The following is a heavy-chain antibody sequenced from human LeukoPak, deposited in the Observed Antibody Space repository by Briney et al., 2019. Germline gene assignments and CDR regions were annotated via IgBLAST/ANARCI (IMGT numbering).Heavy chain of an antibody. CDR3: ARDGGDSGYERWDYYYGMDV. D-gene: IGHD5-12*01. J-gene: IGHJ6*02. CDR2: IKQDGSEK. Sequence: GGSLRLSCAASGFTFSSYWMSWVRQAPGKGLEWVANIKQDGSEKYYVDSVEGRFTISRDNSKKTLYLQMNSLRAEDTAVYYCARDGGDSGYERWDYYYGMDVWGQGTTVTVSS. CDR1: GFTFSSYW. V-gene: IGHV3-7*01.